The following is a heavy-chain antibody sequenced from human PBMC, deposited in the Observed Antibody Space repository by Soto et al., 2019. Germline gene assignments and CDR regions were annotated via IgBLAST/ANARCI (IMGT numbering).Heavy chain of an antibody. Sequence: ASVKVSCKASGYTFTSYGISWVRQAPGQRLKRMGWISVYNGNTNYAQKLKGRVTMTTDTSTSTAYMELRSLISVDTAVYYCAKDYTAVTPKDVWGQGTTVTVSS. CDR1: GYTFTSYG. CDR2: ISVYNGNT. CDR3: AKDYTAVTPKDV. J-gene: IGHJ6*02. D-gene: IGHD4-17*01. V-gene: IGHV1-18*01.